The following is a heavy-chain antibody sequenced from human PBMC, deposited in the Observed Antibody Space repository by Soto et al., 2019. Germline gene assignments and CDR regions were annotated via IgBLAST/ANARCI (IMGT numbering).Heavy chain of an antibody. CDR1: GGSFSTHY. CDR2: IYYSGTT. D-gene: IGHD2-15*01. Sequence: SETLSLTCTVSGGSFSTHYWSWIRRPPGKGLEWIGYIYYSGTTNYNPSLKSRVTISVDTSKNQFSLKLSSVTAADTAVYYCARGYCSGGTCYSRFFDYWGQGTPVTVSS. CDR3: ARGYCSGGTCYSRFFDY. V-gene: IGHV4-59*11. J-gene: IGHJ4*02.